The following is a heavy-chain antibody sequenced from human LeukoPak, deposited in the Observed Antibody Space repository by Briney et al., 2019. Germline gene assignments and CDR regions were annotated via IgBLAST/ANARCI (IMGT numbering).Heavy chain of an antibody. CDR1: GFTLSDHN. V-gene: IGHV3-7*01. D-gene: IGHD3-10*02. J-gene: IGHJ6*04. Sequence: GGSLRLSCAASGFTLSDHNMIWVRQAPGKGLEWVANIKQDGSERYYVDSVKGRFTISRDNAKNSLYLQMNSLRAEDTAVYYCAELGITMIGGVWGKGTTVTISS. CDR2: IKQDGSER. CDR3: AELGITMIGGV.